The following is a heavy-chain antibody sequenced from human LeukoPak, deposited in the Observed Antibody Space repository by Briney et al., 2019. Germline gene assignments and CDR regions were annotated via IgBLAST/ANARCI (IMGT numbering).Heavy chain of an antibody. D-gene: IGHD3-10*01. V-gene: IGHV3-48*03. CDR3: ARDQRWFGELDY. Sequence: GGSLRLSCAASGFTFSSSEMNWVRQAPGKGLEWVSYITSSGGTTYYADSVKGRVTISRDNAKNSLYLQMNSLRAEDTAAYFCARDQRWFGELDYWGQGTLVTVSS. CDR2: ITSSGGTT. J-gene: IGHJ4*02. CDR1: GFTFSSSE.